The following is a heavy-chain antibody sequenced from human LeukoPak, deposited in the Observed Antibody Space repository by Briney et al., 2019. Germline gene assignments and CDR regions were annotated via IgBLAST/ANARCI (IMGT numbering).Heavy chain of an antibody. CDR3: ARGGDSSGYYDDAFDI. Sequence: GASVKVSCKASGYTFTGYYMHWVRQAPGQGLEWMGWINPNSGGTNYAQKSQGRVTMTRDTSISTAYMELSRLRSDDTAVYYCARGGDSSGYYDDAFDIWGQGTMVTVSS. J-gene: IGHJ3*02. CDR1: GYTFTGYY. V-gene: IGHV1-2*02. D-gene: IGHD3-22*01. CDR2: INPNSGGT.